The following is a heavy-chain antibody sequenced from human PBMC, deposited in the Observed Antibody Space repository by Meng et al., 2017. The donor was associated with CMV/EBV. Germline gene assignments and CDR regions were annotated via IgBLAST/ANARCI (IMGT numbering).Heavy chain of an antibody. CDR2: INPNSGGT. J-gene: IGHJ5*02. D-gene: IGHD2-2*01. V-gene: IGHV1-2*02. CDR3: AREWVVPAAIDWFDP. Sequence: SGYTFTGYYMHWVRQAPGQGLEWMGWINPNSGGTNYAQKFQGRVTMTRDTSISTAYMELSRLRSDNTAVYYCAREWVVPAAIDWFDPWGQGTLVTVSS. CDR1: GYTFTGYY.